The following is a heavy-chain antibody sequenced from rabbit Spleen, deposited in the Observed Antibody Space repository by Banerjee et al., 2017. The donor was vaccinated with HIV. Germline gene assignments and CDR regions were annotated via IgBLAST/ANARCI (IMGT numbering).Heavy chain of an antibody. D-gene: IGHD1-1*01. Sequence: QLVESGGGLVQPGGSLKLSCKASGFTLSSYYMNWVRQAPGKGLEWIGYIDPVFGITYYANWVNGRFSISRENAQNTVLLQMTSLTAADTATYFCARDTSSSFSSYGMDLWGPGTLVTVS. CDR1: GFTLSSYY. CDR3: ARDTSSSFSSYGMDL. V-gene: IGHV1S7*01. J-gene: IGHJ6*01. CDR2: IDPVFGIT.